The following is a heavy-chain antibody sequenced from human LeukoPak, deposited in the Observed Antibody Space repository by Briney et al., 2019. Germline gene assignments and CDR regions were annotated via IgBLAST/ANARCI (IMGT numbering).Heavy chain of an antibody. CDR2: ISGSGGST. CDR1: GFTFSSYA. Sequence: GGSLRLSCAASGFTFSSYAMSWVRQAPGKGLEWASAISGSGGSTYYADSVKGRFTISRDNSKNTLYLQMNSLRDEDTGVYYCAKDQEITILSFFDYWGQGTLVTVSS. V-gene: IGHV3-23*01. CDR3: AKDQEITILSFFDY. D-gene: IGHD3-9*01. J-gene: IGHJ4*02.